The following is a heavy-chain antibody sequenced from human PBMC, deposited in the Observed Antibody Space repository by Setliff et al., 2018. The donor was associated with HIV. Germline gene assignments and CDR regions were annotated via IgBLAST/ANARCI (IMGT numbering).Heavy chain of an antibody. Sequence: PSETLSLTCTVSGTSINSHYWSWIRRTPGKGLQWIGLIYHSGFTIYNPSLKSRVTLSLDTSKNQFSLKLSSVTAADTAVYFCVRRVSHGSQPSYFDYWGQGTLVTVSS. D-gene: IGHD3-10*01. J-gene: IGHJ4*02. CDR1: GTSINSHY. CDR3: VRRVSHGSQPSYFDY. CDR2: IYHSGFT. V-gene: IGHV4-59*08.